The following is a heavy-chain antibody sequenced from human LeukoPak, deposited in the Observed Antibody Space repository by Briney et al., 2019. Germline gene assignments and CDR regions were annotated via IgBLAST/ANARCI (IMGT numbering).Heavy chain of an antibody. D-gene: IGHD6-13*01. Sequence: TSETLSLTCTVSGGSINSYYWSWIRQPAGKGLEWIGRIYSTGTTNYNPSLKSRVTMSVDTSKNQFSLLLSSVTAADTAVYFCARGGSSYYPGTWGQGTLVTVSS. CDR2: IYSTGTT. CDR1: GGSINSYY. J-gene: IGHJ5*02. CDR3: ARGGSSYYPGT. V-gene: IGHV4-4*07.